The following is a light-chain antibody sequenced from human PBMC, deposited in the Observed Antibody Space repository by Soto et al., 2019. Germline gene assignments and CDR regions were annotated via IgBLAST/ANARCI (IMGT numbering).Light chain of an antibody. J-gene: IGKJ1*01. CDR3: RQYGSSPRT. V-gene: IGKV3-20*01. CDR1: QSVRRSY. Sequence: IVMTLSXGTLSFYTYEXXXXXXXTSQSVRRSYVDLSQQKXGDAPKLLIYGAFXRAPGIADRLSGGGSGRDFTLTISRMQPEEVTVYYCRQYGSSPRTFGQGTNADIK. CDR2: GAF.